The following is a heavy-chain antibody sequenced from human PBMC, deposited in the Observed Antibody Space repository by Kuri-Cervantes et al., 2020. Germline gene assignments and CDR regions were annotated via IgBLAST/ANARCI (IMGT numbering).Heavy chain of an antibody. D-gene: IGHD3-16*01. Sequence: SGPTLVKPTQTLTLTRTFSGFSLSTSGVGVGWIRQPPGKALEWLALIYWDDDKRYGPSLKSRLTITKDTSKNQVVLTMTNMDPVDTATYFCVRMGGFHFESTDYKDAFDIWGQGTMVTVSS. CDR3: VRMGGFHFESTDYKDAFDI. J-gene: IGHJ3*02. CDR1: GFSLSTSGVG. V-gene: IGHV2-5*05. CDR2: IYWDDDK.